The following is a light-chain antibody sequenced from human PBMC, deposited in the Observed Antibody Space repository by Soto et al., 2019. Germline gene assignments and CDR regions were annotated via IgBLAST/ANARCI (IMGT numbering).Light chain of an antibody. CDR1: SSDVGAYDY. CDR3: SSFTTSKTWV. Sequence: QSALTQPASVSGSPGQSITISCTGTSSDVGAYDYVSWYQQHPGKAPKFMLYEVSNRPSGLSDRFSGSKSGNTASLTISGLLAEDEADYYCSSFTTSKTWVFGGGTKLTVL. J-gene: IGLJ3*02. V-gene: IGLV2-14*01. CDR2: EVS.